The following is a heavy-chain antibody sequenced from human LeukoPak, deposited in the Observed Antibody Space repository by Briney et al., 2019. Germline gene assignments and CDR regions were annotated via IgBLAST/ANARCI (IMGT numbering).Heavy chain of an antibody. D-gene: IGHD6-25*01. CDR1: GFTFSSYA. CDR2: ISGSGGST. CDR3: AKGRGGSVDY. Sequence: GGSLRLSCAASGFTFSSYAMSWVRQAPGKGLEWVSAISGSGGSTYYADSVEVRFTISRNNFKNPLFRQMNRLRAEDTAVNYCAKGRGGSVDYWGQGTLVTVSS. V-gene: IGHV3-23*01. J-gene: IGHJ4*02.